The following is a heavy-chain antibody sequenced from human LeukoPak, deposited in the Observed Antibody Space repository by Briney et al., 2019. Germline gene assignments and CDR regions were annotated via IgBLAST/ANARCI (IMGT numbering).Heavy chain of an antibody. J-gene: IGHJ4*02. D-gene: IGHD4-17*01. CDR3: AKDLHKLCDYVGSKY. V-gene: IGHV3-23*01. CDR1: GFTFGSYA. CDR2: ISGHGDST. Sequence: GGSLRLSCAASGFTFGSYAMSWVRQAPGKGLEWVSAISGHGDSTYYADAVKGRFTISRDNSKNTLYLQMNSLRAEDTAVYYCAKDLHKLCDYVGSKYWGQGTLVTVSS.